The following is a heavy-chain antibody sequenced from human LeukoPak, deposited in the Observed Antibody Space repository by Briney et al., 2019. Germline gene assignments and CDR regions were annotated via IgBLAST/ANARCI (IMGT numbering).Heavy chain of an antibody. J-gene: IGHJ5*02. CDR3: ARRAGGIIGTTYWFDP. CDR2: IYTSGST. CDR1: GGSISSYH. D-gene: IGHD1-7*01. Sequence: PSETLSLTCTVSGGSISSYHWSWIRQPPGKGLEWIGNIYTSGSTNYNPSLKSRVTISVDTSKNQFSLKLNSVTAADTAVYYCARRAGGIIGTTYWFDPWGRGTLVTVSS. V-gene: IGHV4-4*09.